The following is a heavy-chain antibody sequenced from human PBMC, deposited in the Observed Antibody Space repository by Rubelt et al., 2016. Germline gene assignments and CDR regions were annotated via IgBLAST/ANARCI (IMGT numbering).Heavy chain of an antibody. CDR3: AVLELPQKVYYYYMDV. Sequence: QVQLQESGPGLVKPSETLSLTCTVSGGSISSYYWSWIRQPPGKGLEWIGYIYYSGSTNYNPSLKSRVTISVDTSKNQFSLKLSSVTAADTAVYYCAVLELPQKVYYYYMDVWGKGTTVTVSS. CDR2: IYYSGST. CDR1: GGSISSYY. V-gene: IGHV4-59*08. J-gene: IGHJ6*03. D-gene: IGHD1-7*01.